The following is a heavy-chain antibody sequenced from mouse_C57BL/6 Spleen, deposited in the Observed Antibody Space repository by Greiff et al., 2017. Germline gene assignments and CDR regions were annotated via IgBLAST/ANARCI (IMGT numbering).Heavy chain of an antibody. V-gene: IGHV5-4*01. CDR3: ARDVNDYEGGYFDV. CDR2: ISDGGSYT. CDR1: GFTFSSYA. D-gene: IGHD2-4*01. J-gene: IGHJ1*03. Sequence: EVKVEESGGGLVKPGGSLKLSCAASGFTFSSYAMSWVRQTPEKRLEWVATISDGGSYTYYPDNVKGRFTSSRDNAKNNLYLQMSHLKSEDTAMYYCARDVNDYEGGYFDVWGTGTTVTVSS.